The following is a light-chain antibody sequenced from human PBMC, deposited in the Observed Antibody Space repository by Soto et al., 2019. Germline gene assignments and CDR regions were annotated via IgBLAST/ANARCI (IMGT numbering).Light chain of an antibody. CDR1: QSLLHSNGYNY. Sequence: DIVMTQSPLSLPVTPVEPASISCRSSQSLLHSNGYNYLDWYLQKPGQSPQLLIYLGSNRASGVPDRFRGSGSGTDFTLKISRVEAEDVGVYYCMQALQTPLTFGGGTKVDIK. CDR3: MQALQTPLT. V-gene: IGKV2-28*01. CDR2: LGS. J-gene: IGKJ4*01.